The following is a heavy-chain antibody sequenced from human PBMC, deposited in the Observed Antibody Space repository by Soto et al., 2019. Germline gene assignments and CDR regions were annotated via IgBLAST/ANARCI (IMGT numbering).Heavy chain of an antibody. V-gene: IGHV3-30*18. CDR2: ISYDGSNK. Sequence: SGGSLRLSCAASGFTFSSYGMHWVRQAPGKGLEWVAVISYDGSNKYYADSVKGRFTISRDNSKNTLYLQMNSLRAEDTAVYYCAKDRIYSLKYGMDVWGQGTTVTVSS. CDR3: AKDRIYSLKYGMDV. CDR1: GFTFSSYG. D-gene: IGHD2-21*01. J-gene: IGHJ6*02.